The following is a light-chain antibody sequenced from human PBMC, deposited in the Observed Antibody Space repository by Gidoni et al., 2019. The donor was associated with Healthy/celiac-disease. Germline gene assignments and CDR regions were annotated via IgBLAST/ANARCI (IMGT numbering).Light chain of an antibody. CDR3: QQYNNWPPGT. J-gene: IGKJ2*01. CDR1: QSVSSN. Sequence: ELVITQSPASLSVSPGGIATLSCRASQSVSSNLAWYQQKPGRAPRLLIYDASTRATGSAARCSGSGSGREFTLTISSLQSEEFAVYYCQQYNNWPPGTFGQGTKLEIK. CDR2: DAS. V-gene: IGKV3-15*01.